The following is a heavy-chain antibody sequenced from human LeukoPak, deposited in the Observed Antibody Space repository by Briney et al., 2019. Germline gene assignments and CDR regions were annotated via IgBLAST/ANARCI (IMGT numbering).Heavy chain of an antibody. Sequence: GSSVNVSCKASVGTVSSYAISWVRQAPGQGLEWMGGIIPIFGTAKYAQTFQGRVTITAVESTSTAYMELSSLRSEDTAVYYCARGAAEWELLGPFDYWGQGTLVTVSS. J-gene: IGHJ4*02. CDR3: ARGAAEWELLGPFDY. V-gene: IGHV1-69*01. CDR2: IIPIFGTA. CDR1: VGTVSSYA. D-gene: IGHD1-26*01.